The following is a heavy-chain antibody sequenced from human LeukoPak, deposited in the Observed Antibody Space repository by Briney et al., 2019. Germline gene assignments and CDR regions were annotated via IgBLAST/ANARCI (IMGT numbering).Heavy chain of an antibody. D-gene: IGHD2-15*01. Sequence: PGGTLRLSCAASGFTFSIYALSCVPHAPGKGLECVPGNSDIGGSTFYADSAKGRFTISRDNPKNTLYLKMNSLRAEDTAVYCCAKVATPRGYCSGGCCYCSDYWGQGELVTVSS. CDR3: AKVATPRGYCSGGCCYCSDY. J-gene: IGHJ4*02. V-gene: IGHV3-23*01. CDR2: NSDIGGST. CDR1: GFTFSIYA.